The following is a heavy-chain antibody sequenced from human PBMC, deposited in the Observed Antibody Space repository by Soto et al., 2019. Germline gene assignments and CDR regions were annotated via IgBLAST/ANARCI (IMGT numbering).Heavy chain of an antibody. Sequence: ASVKVSCKSSGYTFTNYYIDWVRQAPGQGLEWMGIINPNGGSTTYVQKFQGRVTMTRDTSTSTVYMELSSLRSEDTAVYYCARDQNYGSGSYYNYYHYFMDVWGKGTSVTVSS. CDR1: GYTFTNYY. CDR2: INPNGGST. CDR3: ARDQNYGSGSYYNYYHYFMDV. D-gene: IGHD3-10*01. V-gene: IGHV1-46*03. J-gene: IGHJ6*03.